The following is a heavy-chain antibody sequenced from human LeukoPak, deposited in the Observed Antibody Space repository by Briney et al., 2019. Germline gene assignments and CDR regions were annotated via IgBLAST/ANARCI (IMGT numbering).Heavy chain of an antibody. CDR2: ITSGSSYI. V-gene: IGHV3-21*01. Sequence: GGSLRLSCAASGFSFSTYNMNWVRQAPGQRLEWVSSITSGSSYIYYADSVKGRFTISRDNAKSSLYLQMNSLRAEDTAVYYCARDRSYCSSTSCYGGAFDIWGQGTMVTVSS. CDR1: GFSFSTYN. CDR3: ARDRSYCSSTSCYGGAFDI. D-gene: IGHD2-2*01. J-gene: IGHJ3*02.